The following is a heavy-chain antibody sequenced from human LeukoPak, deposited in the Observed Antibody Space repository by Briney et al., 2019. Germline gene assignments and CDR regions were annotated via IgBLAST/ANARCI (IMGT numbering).Heavy chain of an antibody. CDR2: IYYSGST. CDR1: SGSISSYY. V-gene: IGHV4-59*01. Sequence: SETLSLTCTVSSGSISSYYWSWIRQPPGKGLEWIGYIYYSGSTNYNPSLKSRVTISVDTSKNQFSLKLSSVTAADTAVYYCARGKTYYDISKDAFDIWGQGTMVAVSS. CDR3: ARGKTYYDISKDAFDI. D-gene: IGHD3-22*01. J-gene: IGHJ3*02.